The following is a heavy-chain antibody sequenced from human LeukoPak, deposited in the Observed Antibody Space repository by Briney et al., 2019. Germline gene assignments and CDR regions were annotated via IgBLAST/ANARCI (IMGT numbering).Heavy chain of an antibody. CDR1: GGSFSGYY. V-gene: IGHV4-34*01. CDR3: ARGRWLVHWFDP. Sequence: SETLSLTCADYGGSFSGYYWSWIRQPPGKGLEWIGEINHSGSTNYNPSLKSRVTISVDTSKNQFSLKLSSVTAADTAVYYCARGRWLVHWFDPWGQRTLVTVSS. CDR2: INHSGST. D-gene: IGHD6-19*01. J-gene: IGHJ5*02.